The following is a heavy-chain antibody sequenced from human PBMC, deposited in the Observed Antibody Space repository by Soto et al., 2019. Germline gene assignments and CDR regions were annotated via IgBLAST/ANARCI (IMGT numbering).Heavy chain of an antibody. CDR1: GYTFTSYG. CDR2: ISAYNGNT. J-gene: IGHJ3*02. Sequence: ASVKVSCKASGYTFTSYGISWVRQAPGQGLEWMGWISAYNGNTNYAQKLQGRVTMTTDTSTSTAYMELRSLRSDDTAVYYCARFDDMVGGVAATLGVFDTGGKGTRVTVPS. CDR3: ARFDDMVGGVAATLGVFDT. V-gene: IGHV1-18*01. D-gene: IGHD2-15*01.